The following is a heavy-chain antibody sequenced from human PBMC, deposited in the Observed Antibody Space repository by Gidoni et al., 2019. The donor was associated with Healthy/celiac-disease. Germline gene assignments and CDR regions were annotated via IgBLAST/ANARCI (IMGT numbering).Heavy chain of an antibody. V-gene: IGHV3-23*01. CDR2: ISGSGGST. J-gene: IGHJ4*02. CDR1: GFPFSSYA. CDR3: AKERGELLALADY. D-gene: IGHD1-26*01. Sequence: EVQLLESGGGLVQPGGSLRPSCAASGFPFSSYAMSWVRQAPGKGLEWVSAISGSGGSTYYADSVKGRFTISRDNSKNTLYLQMNSLRAEDTAVYYCAKERGELLALADYWGQGTLVTVSS.